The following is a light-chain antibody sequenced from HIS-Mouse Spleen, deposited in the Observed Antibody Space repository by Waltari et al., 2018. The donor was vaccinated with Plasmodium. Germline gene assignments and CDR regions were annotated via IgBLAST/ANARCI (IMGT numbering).Light chain of an antibody. V-gene: IGLV3-25*03. Sequence: SYELTQPPSVSVSPGPTARITCSGDALPKQYAYLYQQKPGQAPVLVIYKDSERPSGIPERFSGSSSGTTVTLTISGVQAEDEADYYCQSADSSGTYVFGTGTKVTVL. CDR3: QSADSSGTYV. CDR1: ALPKQY. CDR2: KDS. J-gene: IGLJ1*01.